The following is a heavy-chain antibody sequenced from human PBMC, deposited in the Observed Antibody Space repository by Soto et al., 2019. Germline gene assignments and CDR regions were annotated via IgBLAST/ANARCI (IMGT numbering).Heavy chain of an antibody. CDR3: AREEDSWNYVFRYYYYGMDV. CDR1: GDSVSSNSAA. J-gene: IGHJ6*02. V-gene: IGHV6-1*01. CDR2: TYYRSKWYN. D-gene: IGHD1-7*01. Sequence: SQTLSLTCAISGDSVSSNSAAWNWIRQSPSRGLEWLGRTYYRSKWYNDYAVSVKSRITINPDTSKNQFSLQLNSVTPEDTAVYYCAREEDSWNYVFRYYYYGMDVWGQGTTVTVSS.